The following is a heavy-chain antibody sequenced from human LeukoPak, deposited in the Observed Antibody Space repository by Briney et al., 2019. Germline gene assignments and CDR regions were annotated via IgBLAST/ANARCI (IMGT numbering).Heavy chain of an antibody. CDR3: AKDPQRGSPYYFDY. V-gene: IGHV3-23*01. Sequence: PGGSLRLSCVASGFTFTSYAMSWVRQAPGKGLEWVSSISGSGGSTFYVDSVKGRFTISRDNTKNTLYLQMNSLRAEDTALYYCAKDPQRGSPYYFDYWGQGTLVTVSS. CDR1: GFTFTSYA. CDR2: ISGSGGST. J-gene: IGHJ4*02. D-gene: IGHD1-26*01.